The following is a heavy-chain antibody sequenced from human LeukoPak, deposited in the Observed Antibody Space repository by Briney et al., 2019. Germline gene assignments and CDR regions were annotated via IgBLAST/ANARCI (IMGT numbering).Heavy chain of an antibody. D-gene: IGHD4-17*01. CDR1: GFTVSSNY. Sequence: GGSLRLSCAAPGFTVSSNYMSWVRQAPGKGLEWVSVIYSGGSTYYADSVKGRFTISRDNSKNTPYLQMNSLRAEDTAVYYCARTTVTKFCDYWGQGTLVTVSS. CDR3: ARTTVTKFCDY. J-gene: IGHJ4*02. CDR2: IYSGGST. V-gene: IGHV3-66*01.